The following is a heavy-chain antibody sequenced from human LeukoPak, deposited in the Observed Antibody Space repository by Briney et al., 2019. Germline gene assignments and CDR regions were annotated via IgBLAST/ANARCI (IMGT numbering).Heavy chain of an antibody. Sequence: GGSLRLSCAASGFTFSTYAMTWVRQAPGKALEWVSLISVPGGNTYYADSVKGRFTISRDNSKNTLYLQMNSLRAEDTAVYYCAGAVYSSSWYYFDYWGQGTLVTVSS. V-gene: IGHV3-23*01. CDR2: ISVPGGNT. CDR1: GFTFSTYA. D-gene: IGHD6-13*01. CDR3: AGAVYSSSWYYFDY. J-gene: IGHJ4*02.